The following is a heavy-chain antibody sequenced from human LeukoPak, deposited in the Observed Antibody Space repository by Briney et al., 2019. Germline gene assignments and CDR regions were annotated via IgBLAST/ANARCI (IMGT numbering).Heavy chain of an antibody. CDR1: GGSISSYY. CDR2: IYNSGST. D-gene: IGHD6-13*01. J-gene: IGHJ6*02. Sequence: SETLSLTCTVSGGSISSYYWSWIWQPAGKGLEWIGRIYNSGSTNQNPSLKSRVTMSVDTSKNQFSLKLSSVTAADTAVYYCARLASSSWYQNTYYYYGMDVWGQGTTVTVSS. V-gene: IGHV4-4*07. CDR3: ARLASSSWYQNTYYYYGMDV.